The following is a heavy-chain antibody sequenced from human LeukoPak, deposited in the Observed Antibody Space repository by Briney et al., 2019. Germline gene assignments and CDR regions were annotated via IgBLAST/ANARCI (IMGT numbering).Heavy chain of an antibody. D-gene: IGHD3-22*01. Sequence: SETLSLTCTVSGGSISSSSYYWGWIRQPPGKGLEWIGSIYYSGSTYYNPSLKSRVTISVDTSKNQFSLKLSSVTAADTAVYYCARLPSNYYDSSGHYFDYWGQGTLVTVSS. CDR3: ARLPSNYYDSSGHYFDY. V-gene: IGHV4-39*01. J-gene: IGHJ4*02. CDR1: GGSISSSSYY. CDR2: IYYSGST.